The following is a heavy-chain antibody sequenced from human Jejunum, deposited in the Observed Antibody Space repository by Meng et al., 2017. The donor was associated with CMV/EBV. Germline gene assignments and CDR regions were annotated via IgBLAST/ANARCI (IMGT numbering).Heavy chain of an antibody. D-gene: IGHD1-26*01. J-gene: IGHJ4*02. CDR1: VFPVTNSW. Sequence: SGGASVFPVTNSWMHWVRQVPGKGLVWVSRLTHDGKTTYADFVKGRFTISRDDGTNTLYLQMNSLTAEDSALYYCARDGSYSLDYWGQGTLVTVSS. CDR2: LTHDGKTT. V-gene: IGHV3-74*03. CDR3: ARDGSYSLDY.